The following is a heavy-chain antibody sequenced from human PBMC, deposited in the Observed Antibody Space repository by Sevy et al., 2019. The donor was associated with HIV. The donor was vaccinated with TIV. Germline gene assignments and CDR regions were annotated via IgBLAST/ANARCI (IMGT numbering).Heavy chain of an antibody. CDR3: AGAPPVRSGDDSLNWFDP. CDR1: GGSISAYH. CDR2: IHYTGTT. V-gene: IGHV4-59*01. Sequence: SETLSLTCTVSGGSISAYHWSWIRQPPGKGLEYIGYIHYTGTTNYNPSLKSRVTISVDTSKNQFPLKLSPVTAADTALYYCAGAPPVRSGDDSLNWFDPWGQGTLVTVSS. J-gene: IGHJ5*02. D-gene: IGHD5-12*01.